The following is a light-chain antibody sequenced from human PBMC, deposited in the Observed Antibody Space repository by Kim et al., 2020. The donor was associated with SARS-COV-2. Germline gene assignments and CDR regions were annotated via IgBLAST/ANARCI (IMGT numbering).Light chain of an antibody. CDR3: NSRDSNDNVV. V-gene: IGLV3-19*01. J-gene: IGLJ2*01. CDR2: GKN. CDR1: SLRSYY. Sequence: VAWGQTVRITCQGDSLRSYYATWDQQKPGQAPILVIYGKNNRPSGIPDRFSGSSSGNTASLTITGTQAGDEADYYCNSRDSNDNVVFGGGTQLTVL.